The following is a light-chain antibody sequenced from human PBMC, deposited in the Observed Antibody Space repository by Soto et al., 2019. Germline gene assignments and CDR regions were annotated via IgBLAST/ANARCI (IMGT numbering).Light chain of an antibody. CDR3: QQYVNWPPTFT. J-gene: IGKJ2*01. CDR2: AAS. CDR1: QSVRSD. Sequence: EIVMTQSPATLSVSPGERVTLSCRASQSVRSDLAWYQQKPGQAPRLLIYAASTRATGIPARFSGSGSGTEFTLAISSQQSEDFAVYYCQQYVNWPPTFTFGQGTKLEIK. V-gene: IGKV3D-15*01.